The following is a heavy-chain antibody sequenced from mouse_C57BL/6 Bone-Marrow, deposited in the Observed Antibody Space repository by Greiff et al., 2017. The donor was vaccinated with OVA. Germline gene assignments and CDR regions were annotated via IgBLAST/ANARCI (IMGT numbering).Heavy chain of an antibody. J-gene: IGHJ2*01. D-gene: IGHD1-1*01. CDR3: ARSAHYYGTFDY. CDR2: IYPRSGNT. CDR1: GYTFTSYG. V-gene: IGHV1-81*01. Sequence: QVQLQQSGAELARPGASVKLSCKASGYTFTSYGISWVKQRTGQGLEWIGEIYPRSGNTYYNEKFKGKATLTADNSSSTAYMALRSLTSEDSAVYFCARSAHYYGTFDYRGQGTTLTVSS.